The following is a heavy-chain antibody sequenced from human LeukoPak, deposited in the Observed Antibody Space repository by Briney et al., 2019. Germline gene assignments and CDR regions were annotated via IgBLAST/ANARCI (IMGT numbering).Heavy chain of an antibody. J-gene: IGHJ4*02. Sequence: ASVKVSCKASGYTFTSYYMHWVRQAPGQGLEWMGIINPSGGSTSYAQKFRGRVTMTRDTSTSTVYMELSSLRSEDTAVYYCATAYGSGSFDYWGQGTLVTVSS. V-gene: IGHV1-46*01. CDR1: GYTFTSYY. CDR3: ATAYGSGSFDY. D-gene: IGHD3-10*01. CDR2: INPSGGST.